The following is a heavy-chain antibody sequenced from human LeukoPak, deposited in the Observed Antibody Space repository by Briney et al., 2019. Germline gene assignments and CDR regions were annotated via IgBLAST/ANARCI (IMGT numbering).Heavy chain of an antibody. V-gene: IGHV3-30*02. Sequence: GGSLRLSCAASGFTFSTYGMHWVRQAPGKGLEWVAFIRHDGSKQFYTDSVKARFTISRDNSKNTMYLQMSGLRAEGTAMYYCAKDISYEYNSGSNPDHWGQGTRVTVSS. CDR2: IRHDGSKQ. CDR1: GFTFSTYG. J-gene: IGHJ4*02. CDR3: AKDISYEYNSGSNPDH. D-gene: IGHD3-10*01.